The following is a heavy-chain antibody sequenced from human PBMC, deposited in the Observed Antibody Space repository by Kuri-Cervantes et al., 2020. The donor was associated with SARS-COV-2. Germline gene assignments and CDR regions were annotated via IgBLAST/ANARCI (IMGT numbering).Heavy chain of an antibody. CDR3: AREADIAAAGYRYFDY. D-gene: IGHD6-13*01. V-gene: IGHV3-23*01. J-gene: IGHJ4*02. Sequence: GESLKISCAASGFTFSSYAMSWVRQAPGKGLEWVSAISGSGGSTYSADSVKGRFTISRDNSKNTLYLQMNSLRAEDTAVYYCAREADIAAAGYRYFDYWGQGTLVTVSS. CDR2: ISGSGGST. CDR1: GFTFSSYA.